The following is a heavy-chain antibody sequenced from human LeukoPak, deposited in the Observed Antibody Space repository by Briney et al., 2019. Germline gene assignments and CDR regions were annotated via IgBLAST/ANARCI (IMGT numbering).Heavy chain of an antibody. CDR1: GGSFSDYS. D-gene: IGHD4-23*01. CDR3: ARAGDYGGPAH. Sequence: SETLSLTCAVYGGSFSDYSWSWIRQPPGKGLEWIGEISHSGSTNYNPSLKSRVTISVDTSKNQFSLKLSSVTAADTAVYYCARAGDYGGPAHWGQGTLVTVSS. V-gene: IGHV4-34*01. CDR2: ISHSGST. J-gene: IGHJ4*02.